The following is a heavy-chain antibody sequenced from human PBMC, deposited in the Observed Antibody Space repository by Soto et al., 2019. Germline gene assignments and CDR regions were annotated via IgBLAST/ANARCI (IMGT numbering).Heavy chain of an antibody. Sequence: GESLNISCKGSGYSFTSYWIGWVRQMPGKGLEWMGIIYPGDSDTRYSPSFQGQVTISADNSISTSYLQWSSLKASDTAMYCCESERGQGVDYWGQGTLVTVSS. V-gene: IGHV5-51*01. CDR3: ESERGQGVDY. CDR1: GYSFTSYW. D-gene: IGHD1-1*01. J-gene: IGHJ4*02. CDR2: IYPGDSDT.